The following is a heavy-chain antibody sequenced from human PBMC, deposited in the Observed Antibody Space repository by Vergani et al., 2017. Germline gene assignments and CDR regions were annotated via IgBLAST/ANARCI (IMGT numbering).Heavy chain of an antibody. CDR2: ITPFNGNT. J-gene: IGHJ5*02. CDR3: ALAESSTSCINXVCITPETGSWFDP. V-gene: IGHV1-69*06. CDR1: GGTFSSYA. Sequence: QVQLVQSGAEVKKPGSSVKVSCKASGGTFSSYAISWVRQAPGQGLEWMGWITPFNGNTNYAQKFQDRVTITRDRSMSTAYMELSSLRSEDTAMYYCALAESSTSCINXVCITPETGSWFDPWGQGTLVTVSS. D-gene: IGHD2-2*01.